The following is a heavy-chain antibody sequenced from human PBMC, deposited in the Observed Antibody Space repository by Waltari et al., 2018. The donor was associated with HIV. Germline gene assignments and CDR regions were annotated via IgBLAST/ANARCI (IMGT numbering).Heavy chain of an antibody. Sequence: EVQLVESGGGLVQPGGSLRLSCAASGFSVRDNYISWVGLATGKGLQWVSVLYNEGRTQYIDSVKGRLTIFRDNSKNALYLQMNSLRVDDTAVYYCARMKRSYGSGQARYFYFGMDVWGQGTTVIVSS. V-gene: IGHV3-53*01. CDR3: ARMKRSYGSGQARYFYFGMDV. D-gene: IGHD3-10*01. CDR1: GFSVRDNY. CDR2: LYNEGRT. J-gene: IGHJ6*02.